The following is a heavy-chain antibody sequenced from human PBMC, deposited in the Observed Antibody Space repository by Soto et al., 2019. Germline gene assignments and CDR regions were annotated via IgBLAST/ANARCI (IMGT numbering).Heavy chain of an antibody. J-gene: IGHJ6*02. D-gene: IGHD3-3*01. Sequence: GESLKISCAASGFTFSSYGMHWVRQAPGKGLEWVAVISYDGSSKYYADSVKGRFTISRDNSKNTLYLQMNSLRAEDTAVYYCAKDGDVLRFLEWLFHSQYYYYYYGMDVWGQGTTVTVSS. CDR3: AKDGDVLRFLEWLFHSQYYYYYYGMDV. V-gene: IGHV3-30*18. CDR2: ISYDGSSK. CDR1: GFTFSSYG.